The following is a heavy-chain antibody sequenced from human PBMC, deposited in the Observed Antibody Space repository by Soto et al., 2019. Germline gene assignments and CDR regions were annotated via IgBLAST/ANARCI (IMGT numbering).Heavy chain of an antibody. CDR3: ARRREGDYFDY. J-gene: IGHJ4*02. V-gene: IGHV1-18*01. CDR2: ISANNGNT. CDR1: GYTFSSYG. Sequence: GASVEVTCKDSGYTFSSYGSSWVRQAPGQGLEWMGWISANNGNTNYARKFQGRVSMTTDTSTNTAYMDLRSLRSDDTAVYYCARRREGDYFDYWGQGTLVTVSS.